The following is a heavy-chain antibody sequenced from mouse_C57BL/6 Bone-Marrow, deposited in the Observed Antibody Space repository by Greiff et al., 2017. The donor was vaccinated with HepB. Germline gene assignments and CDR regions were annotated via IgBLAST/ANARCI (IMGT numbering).Heavy chain of an antibody. J-gene: IGHJ4*01. CDR1: GYTFTSYW. Sequence: QVHVKQPGTELVKPGASVKLSCKASGYTFTSYWMHWVKQRPGQGLEWIGNINPSNGGTNYNEKFNIKATLTVDNSSSTAYMQLSSLTSEDSAVYYCARPGNFAMDYWGQGTSVTVSS. CDR2: INPSNGGT. V-gene: IGHV1-53*01. CDR3: ARPGNFAMDY. D-gene: IGHD2-1*01.